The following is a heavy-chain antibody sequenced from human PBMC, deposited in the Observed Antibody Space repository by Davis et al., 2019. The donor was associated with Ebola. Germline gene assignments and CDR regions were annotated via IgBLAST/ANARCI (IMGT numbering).Heavy chain of an antibody. D-gene: IGHD2/OR15-2a*01. Sequence: MPSETLSLTCTVSGGPISSYYWSWIRQPPGKGLEWIGYIYYSGSTNYNPSLKSRVTISVDTSKNQFSLKLSSVTAADTAVYYCAIGSRRLRGMDVWGQGTTVTVSS. CDR3: AIGSRRLRGMDV. J-gene: IGHJ6*02. V-gene: IGHV4-59*12. CDR2: IYYSGST. CDR1: GGPISSYY.